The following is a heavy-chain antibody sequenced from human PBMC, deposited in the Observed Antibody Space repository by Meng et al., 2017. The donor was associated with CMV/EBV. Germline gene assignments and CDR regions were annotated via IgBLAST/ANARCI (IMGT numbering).Heavy chain of an antibody. V-gene: IGHV1-2*02. CDR2: INPNSGGT. D-gene: IGHD1-7*01. J-gene: IGHJ2*01. Sequence: QGTVVQSGAEGKKPGCSVKVSCKASGYTFTGYYMHWVRQAPGQGLEWMGWINPNSGGTNYAQKFQGRVTMTRDTSISTAYMELSRLRSDDTAVYYCATYIGNYINWYFDLWGRGTLVTVSS. CDR1: GYTFTGYY. CDR3: ATYIGNYINWYFDL.